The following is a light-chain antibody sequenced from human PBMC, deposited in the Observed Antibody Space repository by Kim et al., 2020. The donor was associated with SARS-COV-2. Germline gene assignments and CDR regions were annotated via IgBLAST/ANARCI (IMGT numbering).Light chain of an antibody. J-gene: IGLJ2*01. V-gene: IGLV1-44*01. CDR2: TYN. CDR1: RSNIGTNT. Sequence: QRVTISCSGSRSNIGTNTVNWYQQLPGTAPKLLIHTYNQRPSGVPDRFSGSKSGTSASLAISGLQSEDEADYYCAAWDDSLNGGVVFGGGTQLTVL. CDR3: AAWDDSLNGGVV.